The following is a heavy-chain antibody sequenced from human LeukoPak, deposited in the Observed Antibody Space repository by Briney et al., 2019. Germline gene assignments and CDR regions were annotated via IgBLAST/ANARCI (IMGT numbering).Heavy chain of an antibody. CDR3: ATYGAAATVISSGFDY. CDR1: GYTFTGYY. Sequence: ASMKVSCKASGYTFTGYYMHWLRQAPGQGLEWMGWINPNSGATNYAQKFQGRVTLTRDTSISTAYIELTSVRSDDTAVYFCATYGAAATVISSGFDYWGQGTLVTVSS. V-gene: IGHV1-2*02. D-gene: IGHD6-13*01. J-gene: IGHJ4*02. CDR2: INPNSGAT.